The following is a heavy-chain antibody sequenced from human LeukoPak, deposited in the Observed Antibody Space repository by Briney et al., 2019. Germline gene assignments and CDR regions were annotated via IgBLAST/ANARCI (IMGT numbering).Heavy chain of an antibody. D-gene: IGHD3-22*01. J-gene: IGHJ4*02. CDR1: GYTFTGYY. V-gene: IGHV1-2*02. CDR3: ARGGYYDSSGYPPEDY. CDR2: INPNSGGT. Sequence: GASVKVSCKASGYTFTGYYMHWVRQAPGQGLEWMGWINPNSGGTNYAQKFQGRVTVTRDTSISTAYMELSRLRSDDTAVYYCARGGYYDSSGYPPEDYWGQGTLVTVSS.